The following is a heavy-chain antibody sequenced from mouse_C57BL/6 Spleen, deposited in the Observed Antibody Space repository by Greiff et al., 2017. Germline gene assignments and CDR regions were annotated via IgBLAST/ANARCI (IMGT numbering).Heavy chain of an antibody. V-gene: IGHV1-81*01. J-gene: IGHJ1*03. CDR1: GYTFTSYG. CDR2: IYPRSGNT. D-gene: IGHD1-1*01. CDR3: AREDYYGSSPWYFDV. Sequence: VQLQQSGAELARPGASVKLSCKASGYTFTSYGISWVKQRTGQGLEWIGEIYPRSGNTYYNEKFKGKATLTADKSSSTAYMELRSLTSEDAAVYCCAREDYYGSSPWYFDVWGTGTTVTVSS.